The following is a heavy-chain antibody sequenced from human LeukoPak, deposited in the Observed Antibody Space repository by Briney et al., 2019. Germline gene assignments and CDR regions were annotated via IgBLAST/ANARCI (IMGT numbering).Heavy chain of an antibody. V-gene: IGHV1-69*13. CDR3: ARDGRAGLYGMDV. CDR2: IIPIFGTA. CDR1: GGTFSSYA. J-gene: IGHJ6*02. Sequence: ASVKVSCTASGGTFSSYAISWVRQAPGQGLEWMGGIIPIFGTANYAQKFQGRVTITADESTSTAYMELSSLRSGDTAVYYCARDGRAGLYGMDVWGQGTTVTVSS.